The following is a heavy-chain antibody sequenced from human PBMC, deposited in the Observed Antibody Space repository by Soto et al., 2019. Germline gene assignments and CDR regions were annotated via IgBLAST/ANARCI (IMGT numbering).Heavy chain of an antibody. CDR1: GFRLWTYS. D-gene: IGHD5-12*01. Sequence: EVKLLESGGGLVQPGASLRLSCAASGFRLWTYSMSWVRQAPGKGLEWVSGISGDGSATSYADSLKGRFTVSRDNSKDTLFLQMNTLRVEDTAVYYCAKTRLYDNNDYHRDGFDVWGPGTAVTVS. J-gene: IGHJ3*01. V-gene: IGHV3-23*01. CDR2: ISGDGSAT. CDR3: AKTRLYDNNDYHRDGFDV.